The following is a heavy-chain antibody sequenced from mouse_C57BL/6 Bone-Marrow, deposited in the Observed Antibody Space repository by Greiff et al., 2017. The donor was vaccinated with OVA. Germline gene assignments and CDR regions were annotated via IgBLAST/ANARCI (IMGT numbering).Heavy chain of an antibody. CDR2: IPPSIGRT. V-gene: IGHV15-2*01. CDR1: DSEVFPIAY. CDR3: ARGIYDGYYDWYFDV. D-gene: IGHD2-3*01. J-gene: IGHJ1*03. Sequence: QVQLQQSGSELRSPGSSVKLSCKDFDSEVFPIAYMCWVRQTPRLGFVCIEGIPPSIGRTFYGEKLEDKATLDADTLSNTAYLELNSLTSEDSAIYDCARGIYDGYYDWYFDVWGTGTTVTVSS.